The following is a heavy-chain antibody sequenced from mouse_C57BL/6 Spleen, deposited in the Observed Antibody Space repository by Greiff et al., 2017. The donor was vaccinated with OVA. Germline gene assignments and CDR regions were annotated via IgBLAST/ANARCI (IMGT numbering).Heavy chain of an antibody. J-gene: IGHJ1*03. V-gene: IGHV1-7*01. CDR1: GYTFTSYW. Sequence: QVQLQQSGAELAKPGASVKLSCKASGYTFTSYWMHWVKQSPGQGLEWIGYINPSSGYTKYNQKFKDKATLTADKSSSTAYMQLTSLTYEDSAVDNCARSVYSNWYFDVWGTGTTVTVSS. CDR2: INPSSGYT. D-gene: IGHD2-5*01. CDR3: ARSVYSNWYFDV.